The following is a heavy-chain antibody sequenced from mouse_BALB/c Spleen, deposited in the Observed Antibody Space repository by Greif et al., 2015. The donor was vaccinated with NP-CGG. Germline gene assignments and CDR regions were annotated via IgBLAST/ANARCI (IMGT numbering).Heavy chain of an antibody. CDR1: GFTFSDYY. J-gene: IGHJ3*01. V-gene: IGHV5-4*02. D-gene: IGHD6-1*01. CDR3: ARGGATDAY. Sequence: EVQRVESGGGLVKPGGSLKLSCAASGFTFSDYYMYWVRQTPEKRLEWVATISDGGSYTYYPDSVKGRFTISRDNAKDNLYLQMSSLKSEDTAMYYCARGGATDAYWGQGTLVTVSA. CDR2: ISDGGSYT.